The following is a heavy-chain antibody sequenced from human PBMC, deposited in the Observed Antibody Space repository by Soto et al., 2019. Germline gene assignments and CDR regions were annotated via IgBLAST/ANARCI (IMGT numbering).Heavy chain of an antibody. D-gene: IGHD4-17*01. CDR2: IYWDDSK. CDR3: THKGYGDSPLDY. Sequence: QITLKESGPTLVKPTQTLTLTCTFSEFSLTTSGVGVGWIRQPPGKALEWLAVIYWDDSKHYSPSLKSRLTIPKNTSKNQVALTMTNMYPGDTATYSFTHKGYGDSPLDYWGKGTLVTVSS. V-gene: IGHV2-5*02. CDR1: EFSLTTSGVG. J-gene: IGHJ4*02.